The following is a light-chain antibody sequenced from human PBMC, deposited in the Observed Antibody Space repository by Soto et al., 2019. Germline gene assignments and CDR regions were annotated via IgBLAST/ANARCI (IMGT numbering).Light chain of an antibody. CDR1: QNVRNN. CDR2: DAS. V-gene: IGKV3-15*01. Sequence: EIVMTQSPATLSVSPGEGATLSCRASQNVRNNWLAWYQQKSGQAPRLLIYDASTRATGIPARFSGSGSGTAFTRTISSLHSEDLAVYFCEQYSGWPLTFGPGTKVDI. CDR3: EQYSGWPLT. J-gene: IGKJ3*01.